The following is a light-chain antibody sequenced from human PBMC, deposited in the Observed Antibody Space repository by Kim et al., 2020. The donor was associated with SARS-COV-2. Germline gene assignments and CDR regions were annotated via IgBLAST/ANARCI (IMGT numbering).Light chain of an antibody. CDR1: RLRSYY. J-gene: IGLJ2*01. CDR2: GKN. CDR3: NSRDSNDNVV. Sequence: VALGQTVRITCQGDRLRSYYATWYQQKPGKAPILVIYGKNNRPSGIPDRFSGSSSGNTASLTITGTQAGDEADYYCNSRDSNDNVVFGGGTQLTVL. V-gene: IGLV3-19*01.